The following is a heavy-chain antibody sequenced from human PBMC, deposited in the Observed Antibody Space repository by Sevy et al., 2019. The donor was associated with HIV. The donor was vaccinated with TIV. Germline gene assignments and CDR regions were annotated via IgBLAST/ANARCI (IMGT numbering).Heavy chain of an antibody. Sequence: GGSLRLSCAASGFTFTNAWMNWVRQAPGKGLEWVGRIKSKGGGGTIDYAAPVKGRFSISRDDSKNTRYLQMNSQKIEDTALYYCTGDHDYYYGMNVWGQGTTVTVSS. J-gene: IGHJ6*02. CDR2: IKSKGGGGTI. CDR1: GFTFTNAW. CDR3: TGDHDYYYGMNV. V-gene: IGHV3-15*07. D-gene: IGHD3-10*01.